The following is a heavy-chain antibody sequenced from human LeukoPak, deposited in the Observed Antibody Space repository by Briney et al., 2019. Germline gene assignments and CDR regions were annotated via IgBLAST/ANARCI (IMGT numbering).Heavy chain of an antibody. CDR2: ISSSSSTI. Sequence: PGGSLRLSCAASGFTFSSYAMSWVRQAPGKGLEWVSYISSSSSTIYYADSVKGRFTISRDNAKNSLYLQMSGLRAEDTAVYYCARVLHKRNYDSSTYYGYWGQGTLVTVSS. D-gene: IGHD3-22*01. V-gene: IGHV3-48*01. CDR1: GFTFSSYA. CDR3: ARVLHKRNYDSSTYYGY. J-gene: IGHJ4*02.